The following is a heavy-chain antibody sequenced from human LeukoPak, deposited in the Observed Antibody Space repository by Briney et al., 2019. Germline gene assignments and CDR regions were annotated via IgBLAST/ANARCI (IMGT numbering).Heavy chain of an antibody. Sequence: SETLSLTCAVYGGSFSGYYWSWIRQPPGKGLEWIGEINHSGSTNYNPSLKSRVTISVDTSKNQFSLKLSSVTAADTAVYYCARGQQWLAPSLDYYYYYMDVWGKGTTVTVSS. V-gene: IGHV4-34*01. CDR2: INHSGST. J-gene: IGHJ6*03. D-gene: IGHD6-19*01. CDR3: ARGQQWLAPSLDYYYYYMDV. CDR1: GGSFSGYY.